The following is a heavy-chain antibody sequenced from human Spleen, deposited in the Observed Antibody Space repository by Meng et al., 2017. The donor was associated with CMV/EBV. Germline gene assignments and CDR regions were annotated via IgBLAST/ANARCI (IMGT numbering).Heavy chain of an antibody. CDR2: IRSKANSYAT. CDR1: FSGSA. J-gene: IGHJ4*02. Sequence: FSGSAMHWVRQASGKGLEWVGRIRSKANSYATAYAASVKGRFTISRDDSKNTAYLQMNSLKTEDTAVYYCTSPGYCRSTSCYTADYWGQGTLVTVSS. V-gene: IGHV3-73*01. CDR3: TSPGYCRSTSCYTADY. D-gene: IGHD2-2*02.